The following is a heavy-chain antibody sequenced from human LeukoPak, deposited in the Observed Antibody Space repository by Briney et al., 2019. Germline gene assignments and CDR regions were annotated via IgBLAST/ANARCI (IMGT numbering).Heavy chain of an antibody. J-gene: IGHJ5*02. V-gene: IGHV1-69*04. Sequence: SVKVSCKASGGSFSNYAFSWVRQAPGQGLEWMGRITPIVDIATYIQKFQGRVTITANKFTSTAYMELSSLTSEVTAVYYCARHETVATIGFDPWGQGTLVTVSS. CDR2: ITPIVDIA. D-gene: IGHD5-12*01. CDR3: ARHETVATIGFDP. CDR1: GGSFSNYA.